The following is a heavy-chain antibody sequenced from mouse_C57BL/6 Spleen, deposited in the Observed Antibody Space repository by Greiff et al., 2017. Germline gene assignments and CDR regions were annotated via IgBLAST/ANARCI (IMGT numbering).Heavy chain of an antibody. CDR3: TRWSNYAMDY. Sequence: QVQLQQSGAELVRPGASVTLSCKASGYTFTDYEMHWVKQTPVHGLEWIGAIDPETGGTAYNQKFKGKAILTAYKSSSTAYMELRSLTSEDSAVYYCTRWSNYAMDYWGQGTSVTVSS. J-gene: IGHJ4*01. CDR2: IDPETGGT. D-gene: IGHD5-1*01. V-gene: IGHV1-15*01. CDR1: GYTFTDYE.